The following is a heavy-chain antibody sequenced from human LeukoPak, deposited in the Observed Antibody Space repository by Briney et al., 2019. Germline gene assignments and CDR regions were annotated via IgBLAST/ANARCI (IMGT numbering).Heavy chain of an antibody. Sequence: ASVKVSCKASGGTFSSYVISWVRQAPGQGLEWMGWISAYNGNTNYAQKLQGRVTMTTDTSTSTAYMELRSLRSDDTAVYYCARATIPGIAVAGTAYFQHWGQGTLVTVSS. V-gene: IGHV1-18*01. D-gene: IGHD6-19*01. CDR2: ISAYNGNT. J-gene: IGHJ1*01. CDR3: ARATIPGIAVAGTAYFQH. CDR1: GGTFSSYV.